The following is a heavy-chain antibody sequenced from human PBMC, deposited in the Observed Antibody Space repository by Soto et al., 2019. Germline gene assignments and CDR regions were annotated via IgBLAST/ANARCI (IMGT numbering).Heavy chain of an antibody. Sequence: PGGSLRLSCAASGFTFSSYGMHWVRQAPGKGLEWVAVISYDGSNKYYADSVKGRFTISRDNSKNTLYLQMNSLRAEDTAVYYCAKDGADYYDSSGPFDYWGQGTLVTVSS. D-gene: IGHD3-22*01. V-gene: IGHV3-30*18. J-gene: IGHJ4*02. CDR1: GFTFSSYG. CDR2: ISYDGSNK. CDR3: AKDGADYYDSSGPFDY.